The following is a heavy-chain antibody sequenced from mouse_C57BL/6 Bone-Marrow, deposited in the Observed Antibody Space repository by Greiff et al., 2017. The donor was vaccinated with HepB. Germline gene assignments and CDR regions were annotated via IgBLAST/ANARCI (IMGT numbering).Heavy chain of an antibody. D-gene: IGHD1-1*01. J-gene: IGHJ2*01. CDR2: IYPGSGST. Sequence: QVQLQQPGAELVKPGASVKMSCKASGYTFTSYWITWVKQRPGQGLEWIGDIYPGSGSTNYNEKFKSKATLTVDTSSSTAYMQLSSLTSEDSAVYYCASGIYYYGSRGYWGQGTTLTVSS. CDR3: ASGIYYYGSRGY. V-gene: IGHV1-55*01. CDR1: GYTFTSYW.